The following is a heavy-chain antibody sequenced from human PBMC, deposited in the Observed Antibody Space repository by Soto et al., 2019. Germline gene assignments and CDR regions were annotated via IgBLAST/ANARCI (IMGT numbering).Heavy chain of an antibody. CDR2: MYHFGTT. Sequence: QLQESGPGLLKPSGTLSLTCDVSGGSISTPYWWTWVRQSPGKGLEWIGQMYHFGTTNYNPSLKSRLTXSXAXXKNQFSLNLNSVTAADTAVYFCARGGGYQGTYFDYWGQGILVTVSS. D-gene: IGHD3-22*01. J-gene: IGHJ4*02. CDR1: GGSISTPYW. V-gene: IGHV4-4*02. CDR3: ARGGGYQGTYFDY.